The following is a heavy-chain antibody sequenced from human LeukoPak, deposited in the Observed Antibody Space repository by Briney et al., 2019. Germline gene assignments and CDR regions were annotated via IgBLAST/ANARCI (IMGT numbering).Heavy chain of an antibody. CDR3: ARLAQRARGYFDY. Sequence: PSETLSLTCTVSGDSISSYYWSWIRQPPGKGLEWIGYIYYSGSTNYNPSLKSRVTISVNTSKNQFSLKLSSVTAADTAVYYCARLAQRARGYFDYWGQGTLVTVSS. D-gene: IGHD3-10*01. CDR1: GDSISSYY. J-gene: IGHJ4*02. CDR2: IYYSGST. V-gene: IGHV4-59*08.